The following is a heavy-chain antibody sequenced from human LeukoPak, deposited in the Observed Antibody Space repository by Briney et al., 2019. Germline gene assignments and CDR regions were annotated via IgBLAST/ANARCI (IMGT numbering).Heavy chain of an antibody. D-gene: IGHD6-13*01. J-gene: IGHJ4*02. V-gene: IGHV3-23*01. Sequence: GASVKVSCKASGGTFSSYAMSWVRQAPGKGLEWVSAISGSGGSTYYADSVKGRFTISRDNSKNTLYLQMNSLRAEDTAVYYCAKAIAAAGTFDYWGQGTLVTVSS. CDR3: AKAIAAAGTFDY. CDR1: GGTFSSYA. CDR2: ISGSGGST.